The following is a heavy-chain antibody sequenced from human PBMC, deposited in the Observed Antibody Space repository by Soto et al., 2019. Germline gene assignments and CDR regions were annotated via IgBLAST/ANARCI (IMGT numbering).Heavy chain of an antibody. V-gene: IGHV1-69*13. CDR2: IIPIFGTA. CDR3: ARDPGEMATIT. Sequence: SSVKLACKASGGTFSSYVISWVLQAPGQGLEWMGGIIPIFGTANYAQKFQGRVTITADESTSTAYMELGSLRSEDTAVYYCARDPGEMATITWGQGTLVTVSS. CDR1: GGTFSSYV. D-gene: IGHD5-12*01. J-gene: IGHJ4*02.